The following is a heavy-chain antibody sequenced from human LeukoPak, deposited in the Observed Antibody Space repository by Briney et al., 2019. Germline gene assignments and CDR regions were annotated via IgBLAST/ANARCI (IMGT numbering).Heavy chain of an antibody. CDR2: IYPGDSDA. J-gene: IGHJ4*02. CDR3: ARLFRMVAPFDY. D-gene: IGHD4/OR15-4a*01. CDR1: GSRFTTYW. Sequence: GASLKISCKGSGSRFTTYWIGWVRQMPGKGLEWMGIIYPGDSDARYSPSFQGQVTISVDKSISTAYLQWSSLKASDTAMYYCARLFRMVAPFDYWGQGTLVTVSS. V-gene: IGHV5-51*01.